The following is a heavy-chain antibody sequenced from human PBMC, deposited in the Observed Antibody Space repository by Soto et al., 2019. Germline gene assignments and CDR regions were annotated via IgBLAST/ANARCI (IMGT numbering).Heavy chain of an antibody. CDR1: GFTVSSKY. D-gene: IGHD3-16*01. Sequence: EVQLVESGGGLVQPGGSLRLSCAASGFTVSSKYMSWVRQAPGKGLEWVSVVYSGGSTNNADSVKGRFTISRDNSKNTLFLQMDSLRAEDTAVYYCAGGGTYTSSFFYWGQGTLVIVSS. V-gene: IGHV3-66*01. CDR3: AGGGTYTSSFFY. CDR2: VYSGGST. J-gene: IGHJ4*02.